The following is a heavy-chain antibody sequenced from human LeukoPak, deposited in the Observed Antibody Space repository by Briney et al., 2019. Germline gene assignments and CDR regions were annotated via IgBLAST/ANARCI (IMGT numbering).Heavy chain of an antibody. D-gene: IGHD3-22*01. CDR3: AREPRYYDSSGSLTRAFDI. CDR1: GGSISSSSYY. V-gene: IGHV4-39*07. Sequence: SETLSLTCTVSGGSISSSSYYWGWIRQPPGKGLEWIGSIYYSGSTYYNPSLKSRVTISVDTSKNQFSLKLSSVTAADTAVYYCAREPRYYDSSGSLTRAFDIWGQGTMVTVSS. J-gene: IGHJ3*02. CDR2: IYYSGST.